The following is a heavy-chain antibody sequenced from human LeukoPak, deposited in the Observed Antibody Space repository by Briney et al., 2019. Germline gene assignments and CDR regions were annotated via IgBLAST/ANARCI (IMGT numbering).Heavy chain of an antibody. J-gene: IGHJ6*03. V-gene: IGHV3-30*02. CDR3: AKDRVTMVRGRPYYMDV. Sequence: GGSLRLSCAASGFTFSSYGMHWVRQAPGKGLEWVAFIRYDGSKKYYADSVKGRFTISRDNSKNTLYLQTNSLRAEDTAVYYCAKDRVTMVRGRPYYMDVWGKGTTVTVSS. CDR2: IRYDGSKK. CDR1: GFTFSSYG. D-gene: IGHD3-10*01.